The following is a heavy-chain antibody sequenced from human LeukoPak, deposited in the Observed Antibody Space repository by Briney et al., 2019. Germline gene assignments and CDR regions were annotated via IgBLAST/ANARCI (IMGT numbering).Heavy chain of an antibody. D-gene: IGHD3-22*01. J-gene: IGHJ4*02. CDR2: LYYSGST. CDR3: ARDYYDSSGYPGHFDY. Sequence: SETLSLTCTVSGGSINTTSYYWGWVRQPPGKGLEWIGSLYYSGSTYYNPSLKSRVTISVDTPKNQFSLKLSSVTAADTAVYYCARDYYDSSGYPGHFDYWGQGTLVTVSS. V-gene: IGHV4-39*02. CDR1: GGSINTTSYY.